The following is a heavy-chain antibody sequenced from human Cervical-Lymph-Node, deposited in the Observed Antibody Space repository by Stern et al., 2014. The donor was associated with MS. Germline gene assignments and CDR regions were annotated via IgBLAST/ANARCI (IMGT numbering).Heavy chain of an antibody. Sequence: QVQLQQWGAGLLKPSETLSLTCAFHGASFSPYSWSWIRQPPGKGLEWIGEIGHGGSTNYNSSLESRVTISVDTSKNQFSLRLSSVTAADTAVYYCARGTRIPVVRGWYDYWGQGTLVAVPS. V-gene: IGHV4-34*01. CDR1: GASFSPYS. CDR3: ARGTRIPVVRGWYDY. J-gene: IGHJ4*02. D-gene: IGHD3-10*01. CDR2: IGHGGST.